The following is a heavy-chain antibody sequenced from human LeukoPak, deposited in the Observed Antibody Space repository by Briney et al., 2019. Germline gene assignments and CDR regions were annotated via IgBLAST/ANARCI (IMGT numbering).Heavy chain of an antibody. CDR1: GFTFSSYS. V-gene: IGHV3-21*01. Sequence: GGSLRLSCAASGFTFSSYSMNWVRQAPGKGLEWVSSIGSSSSYIYYADSVKGRFTISRDNAKNSLYLQMNSLRAEDTAVYYCARVAAAAVHDWGQGTLVTVSS. CDR2: IGSSSSYI. D-gene: IGHD6-13*01. CDR3: ARVAAAAVHD. J-gene: IGHJ4*02.